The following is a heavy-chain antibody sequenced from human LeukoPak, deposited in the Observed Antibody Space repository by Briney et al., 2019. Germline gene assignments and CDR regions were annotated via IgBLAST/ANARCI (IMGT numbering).Heavy chain of an antibody. J-gene: IGHJ6*03. V-gene: IGHV3-30*04. CDR3: ARDGGSQGYYYYYMDV. Sequence: GGSLRLSCAASGFTFSSYAMHWVRQAPGKGLEWVAVISYDGSNKYYADSVKGRFTISRDNSKNTLYLQMNSLRAEDTAVYYCARDGGSQGYYYYYMDVWGKGTTVTVSS. CDR2: ISYDGSNK. CDR1: GFTFSSYA. D-gene: IGHD3-16*01.